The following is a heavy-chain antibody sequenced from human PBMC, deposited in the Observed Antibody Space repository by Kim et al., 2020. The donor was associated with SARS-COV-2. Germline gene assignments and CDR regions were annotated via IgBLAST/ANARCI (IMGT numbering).Heavy chain of an antibody. D-gene: IGHD2-15*01. CDR1: GFTFSTYS. CDR3: AREGAALPSNPYYYYGLDV. J-gene: IGHJ6*02. Sequence: GGSLRLSCAASGFTFSTYSMNWVRRAPGKGLEWISYISGSSVTIYYADSVRGRFTISRDNAKSSLYLQMNSLRAEDTAVYYCAREGAALPSNPYYYYGLDVWGQGTTVTVSS. V-gene: IGHV3-48*04. CDR2: ISGSSVTI.